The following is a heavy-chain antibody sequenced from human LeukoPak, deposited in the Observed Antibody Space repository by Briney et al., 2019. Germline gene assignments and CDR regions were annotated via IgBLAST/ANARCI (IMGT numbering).Heavy chain of an antibody. CDR3: AGAEGPHSSSWPWPYYYYGMDV. J-gene: IGHJ6*02. CDR2: IYHSGST. V-gene: IGHV4-30-2*02. Sequence: SETLSLTCAVSGGSISSGGYSWSWIRQPPGKGLEWIGYIYHSGSTYYNPSLKSRVTISVDTSKNQFSLKLSSVTAADTAVYYCAGAEGPHSSSWPWPYYYYGMDVWGQGTTVTVSS. D-gene: IGHD6-13*01. CDR1: GGSISSGGYS.